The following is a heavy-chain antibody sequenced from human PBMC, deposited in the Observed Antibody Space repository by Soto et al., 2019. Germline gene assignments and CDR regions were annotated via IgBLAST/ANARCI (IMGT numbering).Heavy chain of an antibody. V-gene: IGHV1-2*04. Sequence: ASVKVSCKASGYTFTGYYMHWVRQAPGQGLEWMGWINPNSGGTNYAQKFQGWVTMTRDTSISTAYMELSRLRSDDTAVYYCVRGSRDCSSTSCYDASYGMDVWGQGTTVTVSS. J-gene: IGHJ6*02. CDR2: INPNSGGT. D-gene: IGHD2-2*01. CDR3: VRGSRDCSSTSCYDASYGMDV. CDR1: GYTFTGYY.